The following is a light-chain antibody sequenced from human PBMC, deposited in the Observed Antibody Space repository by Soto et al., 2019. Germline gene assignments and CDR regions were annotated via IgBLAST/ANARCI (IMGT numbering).Light chain of an antibody. V-gene: IGKV3-20*01. CDR3: QQYGGSPPIT. Sequence: EIVLTQSPGTLSLSPGERATLSCRASQSVSVNYLDWYQQKPGQAPRLLIDGVTSRAAGIPDRFSGSGSATDFTLTISRLEPEDFAVYYCQQYGGSPPITFGQGTRLEI. CDR1: QSVSVNY. CDR2: GVT. J-gene: IGKJ5*01.